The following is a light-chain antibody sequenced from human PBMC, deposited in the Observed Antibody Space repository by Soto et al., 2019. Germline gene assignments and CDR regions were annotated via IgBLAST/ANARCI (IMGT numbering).Light chain of an antibody. CDR1: QSVSNNY. Sequence: EVVLTQSPGTLSLSPGERATLSCRASQSVSNNYLAWYQQKPGQAPRLLIYGASSRATGLPDRFGGSGSGTDFTLTISRLEPEDFAVYYCQQYCSTPRTFGQGTKVEVK. J-gene: IGKJ1*01. CDR3: QQYCSTPRT. V-gene: IGKV3-20*01. CDR2: GAS.